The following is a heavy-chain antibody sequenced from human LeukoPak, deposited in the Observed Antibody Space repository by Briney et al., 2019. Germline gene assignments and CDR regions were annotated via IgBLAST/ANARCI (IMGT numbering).Heavy chain of an antibody. D-gene: IGHD3-3*01. CDR3: AKGPRITIFGVVTTNFDY. CDR2: IWYDGSNK. V-gene: IGHV3-33*06. J-gene: IGHJ4*02. Sequence: PGRSLRLSCAASGFTFSSYGMHWVRQAPGKGLEWVAVIWYDGSNKYYADSVKGRFTISRDNSKNTLYLQMNSLRAEDMAVYYCAKGPRITIFGVVTTNFDYWGQGTLVTVSS. CDR1: GFTFSSYG.